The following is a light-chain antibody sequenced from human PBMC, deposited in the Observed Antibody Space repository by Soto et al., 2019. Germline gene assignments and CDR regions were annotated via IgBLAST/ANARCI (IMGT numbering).Light chain of an antibody. CDR2: AAS. V-gene: IGKV1-39*01. CDR1: QSISSY. CDR3: QQSYSTPPT. J-gene: IGKJ2*01. Sequence: DIQMTQSPSSLSASVGDRVTITCRASQSISSYLNWYQQKPGKAPKLLIYAASSLQSGVPSRFSGSGSGTDFTLTISSLQPEEFATYYCQQSYSTPPTFGQWTKLEIK.